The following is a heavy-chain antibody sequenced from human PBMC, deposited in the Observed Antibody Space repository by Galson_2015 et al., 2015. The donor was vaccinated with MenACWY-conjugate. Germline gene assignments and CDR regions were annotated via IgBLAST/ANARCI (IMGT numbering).Heavy chain of an antibody. V-gene: IGHV3-23*01. Sequence: SLRLSCAASGFTFSDYAMTWVRQAPGRGLEWVSGISGSGDTTYYADPVKGRFAISRDNSKNTLSLQMNGLRAEDTGVYFCAKDLWARESSYGPFEYWGQGTLATFSS. CDR2: ISGSGDTT. CDR1: GFTFSDYA. D-gene: IGHD5-18*01. J-gene: IGHJ4*02. CDR3: AKDLWARESSYGPFEY.